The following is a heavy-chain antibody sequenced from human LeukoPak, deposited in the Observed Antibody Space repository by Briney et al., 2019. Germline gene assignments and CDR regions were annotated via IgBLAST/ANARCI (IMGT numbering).Heavy chain of an antibody. J-gene: IGHJ5*02. CDR1: GYPFTGYY. V-gene: IGHV1-2*06. CDR3: AREYNSGWFP. D-gene: IGHD6-19*01. Sequence: ASVKVSCKASGYPFTGYYIQWVRQAPGQGLEWMGRITSNTGGANYAQKFQGRVTLTRDTSITTAYMELSRLRPDDTAVYYCAREYNSGWFPWGQGTRVTVSS. CDR2: ITSNTGGA.